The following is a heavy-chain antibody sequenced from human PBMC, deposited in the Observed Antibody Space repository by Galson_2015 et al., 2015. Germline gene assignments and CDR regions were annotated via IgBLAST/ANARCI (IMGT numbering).Heavy chain of an antibody. CDR3: AKDRDGTYYQDSDY. Sequence: SLRLSCAASGFTFSSYAMSWVRQAPGKGLEWVSAISVSGSSTYYEDSAKGRFTISRDTSKNTLYLQMNSLRAEDTAVYYCAKDRDGTYYQDSDYWGQGTLVTVSS. D-gene: IGHD1-26*01. V-gene: IGHV3-23*01. CDR1: GFTFSSYA. J-gene: IGHJ4*02. CDR2: ISVSGSST.